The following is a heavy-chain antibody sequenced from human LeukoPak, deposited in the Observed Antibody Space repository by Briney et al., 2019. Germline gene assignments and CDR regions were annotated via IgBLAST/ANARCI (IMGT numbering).Heavy chain of an antibody. Sequence: GASVKVSCKASGYTFTGYYMHWVRQAPGQGLEWMGWINPNSGGTNYAQKFQGRVTMTRDTSISTAYMELSRLRSDDTAVYYCARERSSSWYSVGYYYYMDVWGKGTTVTVSS. D-gene: IGHD6-13*01. CDR1: GYTFTGYY. CDR2: INPNSGGT. V-gene: IGHV1-2*02. J-gene: IGHJ6*03. CDR3: ARERSSSWYSVGYYYYMDV.